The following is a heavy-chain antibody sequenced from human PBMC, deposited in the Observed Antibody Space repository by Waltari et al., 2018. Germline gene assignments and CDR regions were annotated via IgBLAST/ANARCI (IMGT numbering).Heavy chain of an antibody. CDR2: ISANNCNT. CDR1: AYTFSTYG. CDR3: ATSVGGNMEFDN. D-gene: IGHD6-19*01. Sequence: QAQLAQSGAEVKKTGSSVNASCKASAYTFSTYGITCVRQVPGQGLEGMGWISANNCNTNHAQKCQDRVTSTTDTSTHTAYMVMRSLTTDDTAVYCCATSVGGNMEFDNWGQGTLVTVSS. J-gene: IGHJ1*01. V-gene: IGHV1-18*01.